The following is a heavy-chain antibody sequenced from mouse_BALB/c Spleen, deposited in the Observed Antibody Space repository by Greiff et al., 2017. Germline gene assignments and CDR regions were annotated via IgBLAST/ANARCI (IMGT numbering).Heavy chain of an antibody. V-gene: IGHV3-2*02. J-gene: IGHJ3*01. CDR1: GYSITSDYA. Sequence: DVKLQESGPGLVKPSQSLSLTCTVTGYSITSDYAWNWIRQFPGNKLEWMGYISYSGSTSYNPSLKSRISITRDTSKNQFFLQLNSVTTEDTATYYCATLYYGYDAWFAYWGQGTLVTVSA. D-gene: IGHD2-2*01. CDR3: ATLYYGYDAWFAY. CDR2: ISYSGST.